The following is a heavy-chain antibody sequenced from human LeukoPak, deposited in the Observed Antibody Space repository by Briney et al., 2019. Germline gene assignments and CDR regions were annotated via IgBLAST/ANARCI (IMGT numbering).Heavy chain of an antibody. J-gene: IGHJ4*02. V-gene: IGHV3-30*02. CDR1: GFVFRTSG. CDR3: ARESGAARIGQLLNY. D-gene: IGHD3-10*01. Sequence: GGSLRLSCAVSGFVFRTSGMHWVRQAPGKGLEWVAFIQYDGFEIYYADSVKGRFTISRDNSKNTLYLQVNSLRAEDTAVFYCARESGAARIGQLLNYWGQGTLVTVSS. CDR2: IQYDGFEI.